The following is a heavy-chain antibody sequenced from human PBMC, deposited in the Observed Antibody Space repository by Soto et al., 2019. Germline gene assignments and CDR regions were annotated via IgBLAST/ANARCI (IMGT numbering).Heavy chain of an antibody. CDR1: GGTFSSYT. V-gene: IGHV1-69*02. Sequence: SVKVSCKASGGTFSSYTISWVRQAPGQGLEWLGRIIPILGIANYAQKFQGRVTITADKSTSTAYLELSSLRSEDTAVYYCASFFSVGGYDTHYYYYYMDVWGKGTTVTVSS. CDR2: IIPILGIA. D-gene: IGHD5-12*01. CDR3: ASFFSVGGYDTHYYYYYMDV. J-gene: IGHJ6*03.